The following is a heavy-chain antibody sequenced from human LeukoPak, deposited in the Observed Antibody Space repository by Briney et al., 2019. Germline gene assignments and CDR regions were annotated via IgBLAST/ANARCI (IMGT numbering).Heavy chain of an antibody. V-gene: IGHV3-11*05. CDR1: GFTFSDYY. J-gene: IGHJ3*02. CDR3: ARGVGRGGAFDI. D-gene: IGHD2-15*01. Sequence: PGGSLRFSCAASGFTFSDYYMSWIRQAPGEGLEWVSYISSSSSYTNYADSVKGRFTISRDNSKNTLYLQMNSLRAEDTAVYYCARGVGRGGAFDIWGQGTMVTVSS. CDR2: ISSSSSYT.